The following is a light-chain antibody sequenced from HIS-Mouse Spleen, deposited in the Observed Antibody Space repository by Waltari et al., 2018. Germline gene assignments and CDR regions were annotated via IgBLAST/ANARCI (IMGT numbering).Light chain of an antibody. J-gene: IGKJ1*01. CDR2: GAS. CDR1: QSVSSSD. CDR3: QQYGSSPQT. V-gene: IGKV3-20*01. Sequence: IVLTQSPGTLSLSPWERATLPCRASQSVSSSDLAWYQQKPGQAPRLLIYGASSRATGIPDRFSGSGSGTDFTLTISRLEPEDFAVYYCQQYGSSPQTFGQGTKVEIK.